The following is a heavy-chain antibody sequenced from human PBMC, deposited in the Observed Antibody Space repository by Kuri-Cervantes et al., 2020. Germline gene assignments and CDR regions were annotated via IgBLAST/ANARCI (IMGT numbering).Heavy chain of an antibody. D-gene: IGHD5-12*01. CDR1: GFTFSSYA. J-gene: IGHJ6*03. V-gene: IGHV3-30*01. CDR2: ISYDGSNK. CDR3: ARGAYDPTYYYYMDV. Sequence: GESLKISCAASGFTFSSYAMHWVRQAPGKGLEWVAVISYDGSNKYYADSVKGRFTISRDNSKNTLYLQMNSLRAEDTAVYYCARGAYDPTYYYYMDVWGKGTTVTVSS.